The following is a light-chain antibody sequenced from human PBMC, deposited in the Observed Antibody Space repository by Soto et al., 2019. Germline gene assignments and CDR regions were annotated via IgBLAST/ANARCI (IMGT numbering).Light chain of an antibody. J-gene: IGLJ3*02. CDR1: SSNIGAGYD. Sequence: QSVLTQPPSVSGAPGQRVTISCTGSSSNIGAGYDVHWYQQLPGTAPKLLIYGNSNRPSGVPDRFSGSKSGTPASLAITGLQAEDEADYYCQSYDSSLRGVFGGGTKLTVL. V-gene: IGLV1-40*01. CDR3: QSYDSSLRGV. CDR2: GNS.